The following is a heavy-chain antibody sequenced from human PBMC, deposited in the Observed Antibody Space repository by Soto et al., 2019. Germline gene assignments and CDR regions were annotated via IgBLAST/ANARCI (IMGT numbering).Heavy chain of an antibody. CDR2: ISYDGNYQ. V-gene: IGHV3-30*18. J-gene: IGHJ6*02. D-gene: IGHD3-10*01. CDR1: GFTFSSYG. CDR3: AKDRRVRDGLDV. Sequence: QVQLVESGGGVVQPGGSLRLSCAASGFTFSSYGVHWVRQAPGSGLEWVALISYDGNYQYYADAVKGRFAISRDNSKDTLYLEMTSLRSEDTAIYYCAKDRRVRDGLDVWGQGTTVTVSS.